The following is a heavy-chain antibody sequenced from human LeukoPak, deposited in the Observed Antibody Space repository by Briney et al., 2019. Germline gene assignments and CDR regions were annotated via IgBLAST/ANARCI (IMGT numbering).Heavy chain of an antibody. CDR3: AREIFGSGSYPDY. D-gene: IGHD3-10*01. Sequence: GGSLRLSCAASGFTFSTYAMSWVRQAPGKGLEWVSGIKNSGDSTFYADFVKGRFTISRDNSRNTVYLQMNALRAEDTAVYYCAREIFGSGSYPDYWGQGTLVTVSS. CDR2: IKNSGDST. J-gene: IGHJ4*02. CDR1: GFTFSTYA. V-gene: IGHV3-23*01.